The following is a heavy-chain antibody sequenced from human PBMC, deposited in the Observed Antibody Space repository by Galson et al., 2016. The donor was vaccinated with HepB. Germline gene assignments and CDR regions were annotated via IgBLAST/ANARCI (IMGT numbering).Heavy chain of an antibody. D-gene: IGHD2-8*01. CDR3: TRRGGGYCSNGVCYTDYYDCYGLDV. CDR1: GFTFSGSA. CDR2: IRTKANCYAT. Sequence: SLRLSCAASGFTFSGSAIHWVRQASGKGLEWVGRIRTKANCYATTYAASVKGKFTISRDDSRNTAYLQMNSLKTEDTAVYYCTRRGGGYCSNGVCYTDYYDCYGLDVWGQGTTVTVSS. J-gene: IGHJ6*02. V-gene: IGHV3-73*01.